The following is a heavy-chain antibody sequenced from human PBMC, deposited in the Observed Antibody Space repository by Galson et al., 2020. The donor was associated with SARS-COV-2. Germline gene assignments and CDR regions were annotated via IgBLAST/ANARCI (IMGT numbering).Heavy chain of an antibody. J-gene: IGHJ4*02. CDR1: GYTLTELS. D-gene: IGHD3-10*01. CDR2: FDSEDCET. CDR3: ATEMAYYGSGSPSY. Sequence: ASVKVSCKVSGYTLTELSMHWVRHAPGKGLEWMGGFDSEDCETIYAQKFQGRVTMTEDTSTDTAYMELSSLRSEDTAVYYCATEMAYYGSGSPSYWGQGTLVTVSS. V-gene: IGHV1-24*01.